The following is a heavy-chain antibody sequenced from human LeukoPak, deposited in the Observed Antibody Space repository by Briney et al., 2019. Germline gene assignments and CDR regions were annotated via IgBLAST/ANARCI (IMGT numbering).Heavy chain of an antibody. CDR2: ISFSGST. CDR3: VRGSIVYDSRASMSYAMDV. D-gene: IGHD3-22*01. Sequence: SETLSLTCTVSGGSISSGAHYWTWIRQRPGKGLEWIGYISFSGSTYYSPSLTSRVTVSKDTSQNQFSLRLSSVTAADTAVYFCVRGSIVYDSRASMSYAMDVWGQGTTVTVSS. J-gene: IGHJ6*02. V-gene: IGHV4-31*03. CDR1: GGSISSGAHY.